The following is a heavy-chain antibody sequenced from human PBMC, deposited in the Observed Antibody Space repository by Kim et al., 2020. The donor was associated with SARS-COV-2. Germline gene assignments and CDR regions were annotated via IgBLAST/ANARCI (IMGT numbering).Heavy chain of an antibody. Sequence: GGSLRLSCTASKFTFSNYTMHWVRQAPGQGLEWVAMISFDGSDKYYAESVKGRFTIARDDSKKTLSLQMNNLRGDDTAVYYCARDLEEFVLVTVVNYWGQGTLVTVSS. D-gene: IGHD2-21*02. CDR3: ARDLEEFVLVTVVNY. V-gene: IGHV3-30-3*01. J-gene: IGHJ4*02. CDR1: KFTFSNYT. CDR2: ISFDGSDK.